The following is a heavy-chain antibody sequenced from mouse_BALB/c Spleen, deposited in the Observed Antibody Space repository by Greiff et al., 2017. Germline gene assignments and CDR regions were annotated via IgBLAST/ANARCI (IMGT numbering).Heavy chain of an antibody. CDR3: ARRELLRLQNYFDY. D-gene: IGHD1-2*01. CDR2: INPYNGAT. J-gene: IGHJ2*01. Sequence: VQLQQSGPELVKPGASVKISCKASGYSFTGYYMHWVKQSHVKSLEWIGRINPYNGATSYNQNFKDKASLTVDKSSSTAYMELHSLTSEDSAVYYCARRELLRLQNYFDYWGQGTTLTVSS. V-gene: IGHV1-31*01. CDR1: GYSFTGYY.